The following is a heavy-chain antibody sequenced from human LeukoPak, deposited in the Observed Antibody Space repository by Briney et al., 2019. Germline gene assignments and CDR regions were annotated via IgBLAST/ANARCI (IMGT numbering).Heavy chain of an antibody. J-gene: IGHJ4*02. CDR3: AKDHDYSNYGGFDY. Sequence: GGSLRLSCAASGFTFSSYAIHWVRQAPEKGLEYVSGISSNGGSTYYANSVKGRFTISRDNSKNTLYLQMNSLRAEDTAVYYCAKDHDYSNYGGFDYWGQGTLVTVSS. CDR2: ISSNGGST. V-gene: IGHV3-64*01. D-gene: IGHD4-11*01. CDR1: GFTFSSYA.